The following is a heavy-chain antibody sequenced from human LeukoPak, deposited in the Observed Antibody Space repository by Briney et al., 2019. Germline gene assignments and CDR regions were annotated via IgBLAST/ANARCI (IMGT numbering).Heavy chain of an antibody. CDR1: GYSFTNYW. CDR2: IYPNDSYT. V-gene: IGHV5-51*01. D-gene: IGHD6-19*01. J-gene: IGHJ5*02. CDR3: ARLIAVAGTWFDP. Sequence: GVPLTISCQGSGYSFTNYWIGWVRQVPGKGLEWMGIIYPNDSYTRYSPSFQGQVTISADKSISTAYLQWSSLKASDTTIYYCARLIAVAGTWFDPWGQGTLVTVSS.